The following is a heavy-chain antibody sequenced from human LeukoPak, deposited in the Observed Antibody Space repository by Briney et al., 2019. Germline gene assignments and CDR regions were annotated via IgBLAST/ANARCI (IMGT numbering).Heavy chain of an antibody. CDR2: IYYSGST. CDR3: ARGLHSSSWYVWFDP. D-gene: IGHD6-13*01. V-gene: IGHV4-59*01. Sequence: PSETLSLTCTVSGGSISSYYWSWIRQPPGKGLEWIGYIYYSGSTNYNPSLKSRVTISVDTSKNQFSLKLSSVTAADTAVYYCARGLHSSSWYVWFDPWGQGTLVAVSS. J-gene: IGHJ5*02. CDR1: GGSISSYY.